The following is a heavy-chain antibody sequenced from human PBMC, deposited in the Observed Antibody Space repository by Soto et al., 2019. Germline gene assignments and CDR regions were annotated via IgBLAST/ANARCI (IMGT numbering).Heavy chain of an antibody. CDR3: ARGRGLVGWFDP. V-gene: IGHV4-61*01. CDR1: GGSVSSGSYY. J-gene: IGHJ5*02. Sequence: SETLSLTCTVSGGSVSSGSYYWSWIRQPPGKGLEWIGYIYYSGSTNYNPSLKSRVTISVDTSKNQFSLKLSSVTAADTAVYYCARGRGLVGWFDPWGQGTLVTVSS. CDR2: IYYSGST. D-gene: IGHD2-15*01.